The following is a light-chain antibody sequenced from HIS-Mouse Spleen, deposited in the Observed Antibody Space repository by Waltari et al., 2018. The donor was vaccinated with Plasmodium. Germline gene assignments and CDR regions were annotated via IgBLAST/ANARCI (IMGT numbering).Light chain of an antibody. Sequence: SSELTQDPAVSVALGQTVRITCQGDSLRSYYASWYQQKPGQAPVLVIYGKNNRPSGIPDRFSGSSSGNTAYVTSTGAQAEDEADYYCNSRDSSGNHLVFGGGTKLTVL. V-gene: IGLV3-19*01. CDR1: SLRSYY. J-gene: IGLJ3*02. CDR3: NSRDSSGNHLV. CDR2: GKN.